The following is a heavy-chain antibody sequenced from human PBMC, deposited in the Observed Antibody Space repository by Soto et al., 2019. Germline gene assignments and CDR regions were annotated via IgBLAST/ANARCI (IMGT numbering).Heavy chain of an antibody. Sequence: EVQLVETGGGLIQPGGSLRLSCAASGITVSTNYMSWVRQAPGKGLEWVSVIYSDGKTFYADSVKGRFTISRDNSQNTGVLRMKSLGAADAAWYFGGMGGGGGYYDSSGYMAVWGQGTLVTVSS. D-gene: IGHD3-22*01. CDR2: IYSDGKT. CDR1: GITVSTNY. CDR3: GMGGGGGYYDSSGYMAV. V-gene: IGHV3-53*02. J-gene: IGHJ4*02.